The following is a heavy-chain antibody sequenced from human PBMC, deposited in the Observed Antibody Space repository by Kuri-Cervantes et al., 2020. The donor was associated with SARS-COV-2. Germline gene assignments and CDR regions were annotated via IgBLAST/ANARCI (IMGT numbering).Heavy chain of an antibody. J-gene: IGHJ4*02. CDR2: IKQDGSEK. D-gene: IGHD3-10*01. CDR3: ARDQAYYYGSGSYYFDY. CDR1: GFTFSSYW. Sequence: LSLTCAASGFTFSSYWMSWVRQAPGKGLEWVANIKQDGSEKYYVDSVKGRFTISRDNAKNSLYLQMNSLRAEDTAVYYCARDQAYYYGSGSYYFDYWGQGTLVTVSS. V-gene: IGHV3-7*01.